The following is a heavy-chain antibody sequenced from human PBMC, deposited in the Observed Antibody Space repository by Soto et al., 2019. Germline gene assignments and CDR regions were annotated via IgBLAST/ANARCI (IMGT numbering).Heavy chain of an antibody. D-gene: IGHD3-22*01. CDR3: ARDDNSGYYFGY. V-gene: IGHV1-69*01. CDR1: GGTFSSYA. J-gene: IGHJ4*02. CDR2: IIPIFGTA. Sequence: QVQLVQSGAGVKKPGSSVKVSCKASGGTFSSYAISWVRQAPGQGLEWMGGIIPIFGTANYAQKFQGRVTSTADESTSTAYMELSSLRSEDKAVYYCARDDNSGYYFGYWGQGTLVTVSS.